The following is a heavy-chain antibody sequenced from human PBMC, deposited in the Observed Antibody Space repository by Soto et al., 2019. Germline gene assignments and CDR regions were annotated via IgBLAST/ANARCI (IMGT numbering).Heavy chain of an antibody. Sequence: QVQLVQSGAEVKKPGASVKVSCKASGYTFTSYGISWVRQAPGQGLEWMGWISAYNGNTNYAQKLQGRVTMTTDTSTSTVYMELRSLRSDDTAVYYCARDPPTIASAGREDYWGQGTLVTVSS. D-gene: IGHD6-13*01. J-gene: IGHJ4*02. CDR1: GYTFTSYG. V-gene: IGHV1-18*01. CDR3: ARDPPTIASAGREDY. CDR2: ISAYNGNT.